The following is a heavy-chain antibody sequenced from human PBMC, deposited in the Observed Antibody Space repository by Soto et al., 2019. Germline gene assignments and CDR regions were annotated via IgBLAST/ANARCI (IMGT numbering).Heavy chain of an antibody. V-gene: IGHV3-21*01. CDR3: ARDFFDGYPDY. J-gene: IGHJ4*02. CDR1: GFTFSSYS. Sequence: PGGSLRLSCAASGFTFSSYSINWVRQAPGKGLEWVSSISSSSSYIYYADSVKGRFTISRDNVKNSLYLQMNSLRTEDTAVYYCARDFFDGYPDYWGQGTLVTVSS. D-gene: IGHD1-1*01. CDR2: ISSSSSYI.